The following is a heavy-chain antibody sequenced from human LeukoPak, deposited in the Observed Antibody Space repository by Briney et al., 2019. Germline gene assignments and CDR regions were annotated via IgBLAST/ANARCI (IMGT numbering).Heavy chain of an antibody. V-gene: IGHV4-59*01. Sequence: SETLSLTCTVSGGSISSYYWSWIRQPPGKGLEWIGYIYYSGSTNYNPSLKSRVTISVDTSKNQFSLKLSSVTAADTAVYYCARAERMVRGVISRLFDYWGQGTLVTVSS. CDR2: IYYSGST. J-gene: IGHJ4*02. D-gene: IGHD3-10*01. CDR1: GGSISSYY. CDR3: ARAERMVRGVISRLFDY.